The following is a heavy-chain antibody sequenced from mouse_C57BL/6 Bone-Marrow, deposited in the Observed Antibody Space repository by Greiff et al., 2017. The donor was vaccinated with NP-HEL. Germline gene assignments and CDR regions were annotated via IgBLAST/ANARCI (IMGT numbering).Heavy chain of an antibody. J-gene: IGHJ3*01. CDR1: GFTFSSYG. CDR2: ISSGGSYT. V-gene: IGHV5-6*01. CDR3: ASPYDYDVAWFAY. D-gene: IGHD2-4*01. Sequence: EVQGVESGGDLVKPGGSLKLSCAASGFTFSSYGMSWVRQTPDKRLEWVATISSGGSYTYYPDSVKGRCTISRDNAKNTLYLQMSSLKSEDTAMYYCASPYDYDVAWFAYWGRGTLVTVSA.